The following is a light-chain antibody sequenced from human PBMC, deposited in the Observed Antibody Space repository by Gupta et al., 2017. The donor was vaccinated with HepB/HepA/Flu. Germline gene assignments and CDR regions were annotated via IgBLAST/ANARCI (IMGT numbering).Light chain of an antibody. Sequence: DIQMTQSPSSMSASVGDKITITCRASQSISIYLNWYQQKPGKAPKLLIYAASTLQSGVPSRFSGSGSGKDFTLTAKRRQDEDFATYCWQQSYRTHTFGQGTKVEIK. CDR3: QQSYRTHT. CDR2: AAS. V-gene: IGKV1-39*01. J-gene: IGKJ1*01. CDR1: QSISIY.